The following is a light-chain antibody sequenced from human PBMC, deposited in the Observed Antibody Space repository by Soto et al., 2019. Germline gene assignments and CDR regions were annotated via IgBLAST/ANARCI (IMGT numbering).Light chain of an antibody. CDR3: QSVDTSPGRSV. CDR1: SSNIGAGFD. V-gene: IGLV1-40*01. J-gene: IGLJ2*01. CDR2: GNN. Sequence: QSVLTQPPSVSGAPGQRVTIPCTGPSSNIGAGFDVHWYQQLPGTSPKLLIYGNNHRPSGVPDRFSGSKSGTSASLAITELQAEDEADYSCQSVDTSPGRSVFGGGTKVTVL.